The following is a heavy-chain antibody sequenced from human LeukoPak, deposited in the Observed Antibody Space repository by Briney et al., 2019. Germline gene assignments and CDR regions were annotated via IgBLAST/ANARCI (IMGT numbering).Heavy chain of an antibody. J-gene: IGHJ6*02. V-gene: IGHV3-74*01. D-gene: IGHD3-10*01. Sequence: GGSLRLSCAASGFTFSSYWMHWVRQAPGKGLVWVSRINSDGSSTSYADSVKGRFTISRDNAKNTLYLQMNSLRAEDTAVYYCAREACEFYYYYYYGMDVWGQGTTVTVSS. CDR1: GFTFSSYW. CDR2: INSDGSST. CDR3: AREACEFYYYYYYGMDV.